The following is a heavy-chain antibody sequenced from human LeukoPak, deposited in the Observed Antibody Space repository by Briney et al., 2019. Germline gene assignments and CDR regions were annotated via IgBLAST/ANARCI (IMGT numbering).Heavy chain of an antibody. CDR2: IYYSGST. J-gene: IGHJ4*02. CDR1: GGSISSYY. D-gene: IGHD2-21*01. CDR3: ASGRRRGLLLSFDY. V-gene: IGHV4-59*01. Sequence: PSETLSLTCTVSGGSISSYYWSWIRQPPGKGLEWIGYIYYSGSTNYNPSLKSRVTISVDTSKNQFSLKLSSVTAADTAVYYCASGRRRGLLLSFDYWGQGTLVTVSS.